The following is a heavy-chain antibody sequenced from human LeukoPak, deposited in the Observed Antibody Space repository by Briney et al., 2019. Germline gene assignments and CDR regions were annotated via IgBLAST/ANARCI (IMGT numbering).Heavy chain of an antibody. D-gene: IGHD4-17*01. CDR1: GFTFSRNG. J-gene: IGHJ4*02. V-gene: IGHV3-30*03. Sequence: GGSLRLSCAASGFTFSRNGMHWVRQAPGKGPEWVVAISYDGSNKWHADSVKGRFTISRDNSKHTLYLQMNSLRAEDTAVYYCARGGYWGDYVFDFWGPGTLVTVSS. CDR3: ARGGYWGDYVFDF. CDR2: ISYDGSNK.